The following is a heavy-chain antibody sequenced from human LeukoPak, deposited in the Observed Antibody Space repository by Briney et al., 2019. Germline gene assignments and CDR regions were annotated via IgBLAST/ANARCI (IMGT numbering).Heavy chain of an antibody. V-gene: IGHV3-23*01. CDR3: AKGGRGLKWFDP. D-gene: IGHD3-16*01. J-gene: IGHJ5*02. CDR1: GFTFSNYA. Sequence: GGSLRLSCAASGFTFSNYAMNWVRQAPGKGLEWVPGISGSGDNTYYADSVKGRFTISRDNSKNTLYLQMNSLRAEDTAVYYCAKGGRGLKWFDPWGQGTLVTVSS. CDR2: ISGSGDNT.